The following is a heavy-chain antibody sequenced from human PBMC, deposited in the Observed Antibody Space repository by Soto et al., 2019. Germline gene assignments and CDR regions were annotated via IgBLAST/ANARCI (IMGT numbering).Heavy chain of an antibody. CDR1: GFTFDDYA. CDR2: ISWDGSSK. V-gene: IGHV3-43D*04. Sequence: VGSLRLSCATSGFTFDDYAMHWVRQAPGKGLEWVALISWDGSSKYYADSVKGRFTISRDNSKNSLYLQMNSLRAEDTAVYYCAKATVAGAAYDNYYGMDVWGQGTTVTVSS. D-gene: IGHD6-19*01. J-gene: IGHJ6*02. CDR3: AKATVAGAAYDNYYGMDV.